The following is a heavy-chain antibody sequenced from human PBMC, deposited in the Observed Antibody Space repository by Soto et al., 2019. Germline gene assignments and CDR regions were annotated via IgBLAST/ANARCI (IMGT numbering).Heavy chain of an antibody. CDR2: ISWSSGSI. CDR1: GVPLDDYA. V-gene: IGHV3-9*01. Sequence: PGGSLRLSCAASGVPLDDYAMHWVRPATGKGLEWVSGISWSSGSIHYADSVKGRFTISRDNAKNSLYLQMNSLRAEDTALYYCPTDTVRYLSQYYMDVWGKGTTVTVSS. CDR3: PTDTVRYLSQYYMDV. J-gene: IGHJ6*03. D-gene: IGHD3-9*01.